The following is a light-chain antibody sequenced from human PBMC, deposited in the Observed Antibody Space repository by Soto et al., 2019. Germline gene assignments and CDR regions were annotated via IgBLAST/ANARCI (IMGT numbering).Light chain of an antibody. J-gene: IGKJ5*01. Sequence: EIVLTQSPGTLSLSPGDGATLSCRASQSVSSTYLAWYQHKPGQAPRLLIYGASSRATGIPGRFSGSGSGTDFTLTISRLEPEDCAVYYCQQYGGSITFGQGTRLEIE. CDR2: GAS. V-gene: IGKV3-20*01. CDR1: QSVSSTY. CDR3: QQYGGSIT.